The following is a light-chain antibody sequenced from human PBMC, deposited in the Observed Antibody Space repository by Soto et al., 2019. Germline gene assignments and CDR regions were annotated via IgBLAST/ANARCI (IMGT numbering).Light chain of an antibody. CDR3: CSYAGSSTPFYV. Sequence: QSVLTQPASVSGSPGQSITISCTGTSSDVGSYNLVSWYQQHPGKAPKLMIYEVSKRPSGVSNRFSGSKSGNTASLTISGLQAEDEADYYCCSYAGSSTPFYVSGTGTKVTVL. J-gene: IGLJ1*01. V-gene: IGLV2-23*02. CDR1: SSDVGSYNL. CDR2: EVS.